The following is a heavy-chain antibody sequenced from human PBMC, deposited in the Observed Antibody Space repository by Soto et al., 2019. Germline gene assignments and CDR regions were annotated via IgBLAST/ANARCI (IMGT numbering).Heavy chain of an antibody. J-gene: IGHJ4*02. V-gene: IGHV3-23*01. CDR2: ISGSGGST. Sequence: EVQLLESGGGLVQPGGSLRLSCAASGFTFSNYAMNWVRQAPGKGLEWVSVISGSGGSTYYADALKGRVTISRDNSKNTLYLQMNSLRAEDTAVYYCAKEARYSCYDLVEYFDYWGQGTLVTVSS. D-gene: IGHD5-12*01. CDR1: GFTFSNYA. CDR3: AKEARYSCYDLVEYFDY.